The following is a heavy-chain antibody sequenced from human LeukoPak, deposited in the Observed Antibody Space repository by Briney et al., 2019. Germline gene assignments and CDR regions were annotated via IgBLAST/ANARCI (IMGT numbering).Heavy chain of an antibody. CDR1: GFTFSSYS. J-gene: IGHJ6*02. V-gene: IGHV3-21*01. CDR2: ISSSSSYI. D-gene: IGHD2-2*01. CDR3: AGEKPYCSSTSCPLDV. Sequence: GGSLRLSCAASGFTFSSYSMNWVRQAPGKGLEWVSSISSSSSYIYYADSVKGRFTISRDNAKNSLYLQMNSLRAEDTAVYHCAGEKPYCSSTSCPLDVWGQGTTVTVSS.